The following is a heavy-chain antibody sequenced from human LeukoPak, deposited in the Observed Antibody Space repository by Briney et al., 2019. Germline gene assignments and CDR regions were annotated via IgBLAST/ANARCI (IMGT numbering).Heavy chain of an antibody. J-gene: IGHJ6*03. CDR3: ARDPLVTIFGVITPTYMDV. CDR1: GYTFTSYG. D-gene: IGHD3-3*01. V-gene: IGHV1-2*02. CDR2: INPNSGGT. Sequence: EASVKVSCKASGYTFTSYGIGWVRQAPGQGLEWMGWINPNSGGTNYAQKFQGRVTMTRDTSISTAYMELSRLRSDDTAVYYCARDPLVTIFGVITPTYMDVWGKGTTVTVSS.